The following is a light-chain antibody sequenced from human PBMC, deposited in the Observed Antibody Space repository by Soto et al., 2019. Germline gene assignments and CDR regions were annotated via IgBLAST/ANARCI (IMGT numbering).Light chain of an antibody. V-gene: IGKV4-1*01. J-gene: IGKJ4*01. Sequence: DIVMTQSPDSLAVSLGERATINCKSSQRVLYSSNNKNYLAWYQQKPGQPPKLLIYWASTRQSGVPDRFSGSGSGTNLTRSISRLQAEDVAVYYCQQYYSNALTFRGGTKVGVK. CDR1: QRVLYSSNNKNY. CDR3: QQYYSNALT. CDR2: WAS.